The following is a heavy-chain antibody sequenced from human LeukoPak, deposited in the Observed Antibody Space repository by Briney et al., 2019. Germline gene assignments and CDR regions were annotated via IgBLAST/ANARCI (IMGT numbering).Heavy chain of an antibody. CDR2: VYYSGSA. V-gene: IGHV4-39*01. Sequence: NSSETLSLTCTVSGDSVSSTNSYWVWIRQPPGKGLEWLGSVYYSGSAYYNPSLKSRVTISVDTSKNQFSLKLSSVTAADTAVYYCARPRGIAVAGTIDFWGQGTLVTVSS. CDR3: ARPRGIAVAGTIDF. D-gene: IGHD6-19*01. J-gene: IGHJ4*02. CDR1: GDSVSSTNSY.